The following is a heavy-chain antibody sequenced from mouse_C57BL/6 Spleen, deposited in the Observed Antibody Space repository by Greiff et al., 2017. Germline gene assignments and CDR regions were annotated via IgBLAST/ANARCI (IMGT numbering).Heavy chain of an antibody. CDR2: ISSGSSTI. J-gene: IGHJ1*03. V-gene: IGHV5-17*01. CDR1: GFTFSDYG. CDR3: ERHSNYVDFEV. Sequence: EVQVVESGGGLVKPGGSLKLSCAASGFTFSDYGMHWVRQAPGKGLEWVEYISSGSSTIYYADKVKGRFTLARDNAKNTRFLQLTSLRSEDTAMYYCERHSNYVDFEVWGTGTTVTVSS. D-gene: IGHD2-5*01.